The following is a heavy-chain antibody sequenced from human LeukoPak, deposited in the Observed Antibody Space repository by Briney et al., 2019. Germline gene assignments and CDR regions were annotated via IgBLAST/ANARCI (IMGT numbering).Heavy chain of an antibody. CDR2: IRHDEANH. D-gene: IGHD6-6*01. CDR3: AKEYTPSSPLGEFAS. CDR1: GFTHTSFA. J-gene: IGHJ4*02. V-gene: IGHV3-30*02. Sequence: PGGTLRLSCAGSGFTHTSFAMHWVRQAPGKGLEWVALIRHDEANHYYADSVQGRFTISRDTSKNTLYLQMNNLRVEDTAVYYCAKEYTPSSPLGEFASWGQGTLVTVSS.